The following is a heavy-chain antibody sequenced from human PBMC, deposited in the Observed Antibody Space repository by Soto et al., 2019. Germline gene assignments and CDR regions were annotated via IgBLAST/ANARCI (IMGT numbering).Heavy chain of an antibody. CDR2: INHSGST. J-gene: IGHJ4*02. CDR1: GGSFSGYY. D-gene: IGHD3-10*01. CDR3: ARGYGRNFDY. V-gene: IGHV4-34*01. Sequence: QVQLQQWGAGLLKPSETLSLTCAVYGGSFSGYYWTWIRQPPGKGLEWIGEINHSGSTNYNPSLKSPVTISADTSKNQCSLKLSSGTAADTAVYYGARGYGRNFDYWGQGTLVTVSS.